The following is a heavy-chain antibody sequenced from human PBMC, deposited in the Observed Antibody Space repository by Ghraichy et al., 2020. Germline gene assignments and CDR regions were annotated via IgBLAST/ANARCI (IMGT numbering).Heavy chain of an antibody. D-gene: IGHD3-22*01. J-gene: IGHJ6*02. CDR3: ARDFDTSGYYYVSRFGYYHYGMDV. CDR1: GFTFKRYG. CDR2: ISYDGSNK. Sequence: GALRLSCAASGFTFKRYGMQWVRQAPGKGLEWVAVISYDGSNKYYADSVKGRFTIPRDNSKNTLYLQLNSLRAEDTAVYYCARDFDTSGYYYVSRFGYYHYGMDVWGQGTTVTVSS. V-gene: IGHV3-30*03.